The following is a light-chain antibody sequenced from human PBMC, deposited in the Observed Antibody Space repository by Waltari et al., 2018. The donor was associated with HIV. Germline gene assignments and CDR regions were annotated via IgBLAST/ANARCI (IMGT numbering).Light chain of an antibody. V-gene: IGLV1-44*01. CDR1: SFNIESNP. Sequence: QSVLTQPPSASGPPGQRVTMSCSGSSFNIESNPVTWYQPLPGTAPKLIIYSNNQRPSGVPDRFSGSKSGTSASLAISGLQSEDEADYYCAAWDDSLNGYVFGTGTKVTVL. CDR3: AAWDDSLNGYV. CDR2: SNN. J-gene: IGLJ1*01.